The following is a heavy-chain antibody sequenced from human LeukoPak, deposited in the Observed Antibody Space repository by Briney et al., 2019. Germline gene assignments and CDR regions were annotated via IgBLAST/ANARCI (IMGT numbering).Heavy chain of an antibody. CDR3: AKCRPLDGYNAYYYYYYYMDV. D-gene: IGHD5-24*01. J-gene: IGHJ6*03. V-gene: IGHV3-23*01. Sequence: GGSLRLSCAASGFTFSSYAMSWVRQAPGKGLEWVSAISGSGGSTYYADSVKGRFTISRDNSKNTLYLQMNSLRAEDTAVYYCAKCRPLDGYNAYYYYYYYMDVWGKGTTVTVSS. CDR2: ISGSGGST. CDR1: GFTFSSYA.